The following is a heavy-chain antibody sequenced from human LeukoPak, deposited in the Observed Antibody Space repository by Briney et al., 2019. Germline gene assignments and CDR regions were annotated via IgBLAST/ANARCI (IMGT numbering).Heavy chain of an antibody. D-gene: IGHD6-19*01. CDR3: ARDIGWYALDY. J-gene: IGHJ4*02. CDR1: GFSFSDHW. Sequence: PGGSLRLSCAASGFSFSDHWMNWLRQAPGRGLEWVAIIKMDGSKYSYVDSVKGRFTISRDNAKNSLYLQMNSLRDEDTAVYYCARDIGWYALDYWGQGTLVTVSS. CDR2: IKMDGSKY. V-gene: IGHV3-7*01.